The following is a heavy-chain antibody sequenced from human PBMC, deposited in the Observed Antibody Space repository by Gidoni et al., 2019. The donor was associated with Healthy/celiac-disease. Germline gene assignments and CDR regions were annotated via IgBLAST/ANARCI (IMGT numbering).Heavy chain of an antibody. V-gene: IGHV3-73*02. CDR2: IRSKANSYAT. Sequence: EVQLVESGGGLVQPGGSLKLSCAASGFTFSGSTRHWVRQASGKGLEWVGLIRSKANSYATAYAASVKGRFTISRDDSKNTAYLQMNSLKTEDTAVYYCTRVFGVVTSWNTNFDYWGQGTLVTVSS. CDR3: TRVFGVVTSWNTNFDY. CDR1: GFTFSGST. D-gene: IGHD3-3*01. J-gene: IGHJ4*02.